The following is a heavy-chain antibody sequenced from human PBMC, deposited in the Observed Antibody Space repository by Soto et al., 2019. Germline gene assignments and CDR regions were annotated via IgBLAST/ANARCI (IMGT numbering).Heavy chain of an antibody. CDR2: IHYSGST. J-gene: IGHJ4*02. V-gene: IGHV4-61*01. Sequence: NPSETLSLTCTVPGCSANIGTYYWSWIRQPPGKGLEWIGFIHYSGSTNYNPSLKGRVTMSVDTSKNQFSLKLTSVNTADTAIYYCTRGGDPYKTGHWGQGTLVTVS. CDR3: TRGGDPYKTGH. D-gene: IGHD2-21*01. CDR1: GCSANIGTYY.